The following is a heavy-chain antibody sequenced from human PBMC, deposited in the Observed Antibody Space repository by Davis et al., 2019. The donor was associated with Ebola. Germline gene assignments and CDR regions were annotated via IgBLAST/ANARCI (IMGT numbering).Heavy chain of an antibody. V-gene: IGHV3-66*01. CDR3: ARGHGSSPDNWFDP. D-gene: IGHD1-26*01. J-gene: IGHJ5*02. CDR2: IYSSETT. CDR1: GFSVATNY. Sequence: GGSLRLSCAASGFSVATNYMSWVRQAPGKGLEWVSVIYSSETTYYSDSVKGRFIISRDTSENTVSLQMINLRAEDTAVYYCARGHGSSPDNWFDPWGQGTLVTVSS.